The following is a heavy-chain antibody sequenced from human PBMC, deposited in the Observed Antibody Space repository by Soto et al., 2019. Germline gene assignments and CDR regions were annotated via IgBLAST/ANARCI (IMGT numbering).Heavy chain of an antibody. D-gene: IGHD2-15*01. Sequence: SETLSLTCAVYGGSFSGYYWSWIRQPPGKGLEWIGEINQSGSTNYNPSLKSRVTISVDTSKNQFSLKLSSVTAADTAVYYCARGDRYCSGGSCYSRWFDPWGQGTLVTVSS. CDR1: GGSFSGYY. V-gene: IGHV4-34*01. CDR3: ARGDRYCSGGSCYSRWFDP. CDR2: INQSGST. J-gene: IGHJ5*02.